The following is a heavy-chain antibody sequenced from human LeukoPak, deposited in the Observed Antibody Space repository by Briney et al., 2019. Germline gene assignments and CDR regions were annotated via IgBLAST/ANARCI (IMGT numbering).Heavy chain of an antibody. CDR3: ARDYGDYPYYYYGMDV. J-gene: IGHJ6*02. CDR2: ISYDGSNK. CDR1: GFTFSSSA. V-gene: IGHV3-30*04. D-gene: IGHD4-17*01. Sequence: GGSLSLSCVASGFTFSSSAMHWVRQAPGRGLEWVAVISYDGSNKYYADSVKGRFTISRDNSKNTLYLQMNSLRAEDTAVYYCARDYGDYPYYYYGMDVWGQGTTVTVSS.